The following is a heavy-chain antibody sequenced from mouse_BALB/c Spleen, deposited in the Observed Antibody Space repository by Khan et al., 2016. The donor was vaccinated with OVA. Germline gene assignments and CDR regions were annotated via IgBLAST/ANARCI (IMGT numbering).Heavy chain of an antibody. CDR1: GFTIKDTY. CDR3: ATPNGDPFAF. CDR2: IDPPNDDS. J-gene: IGHJ3*01. V-gene: IGHV14-3*02. Sequence: VQLKESGAELVKPGASVKLSCSASGFTIKDTYIHWMKQRPEQGLEWIGSIDPPNDDSKYGPKFQAKATLTADTSSNTAYLQLSSLTSEDTAVYYCATPNGDPFAFWGQGTLVSVSA. D-gene: IGHD2-13*01.